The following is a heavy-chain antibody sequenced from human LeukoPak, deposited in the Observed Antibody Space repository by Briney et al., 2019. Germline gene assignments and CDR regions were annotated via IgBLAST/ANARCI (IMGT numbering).Heavy chain of an antibody. D-gene: IGHD6-6*01. J-gene: IGHJ6*02. Sequence: SQTLSLTCAISGDTVSSNTAAWNWIRQSPSRGLEWLGRTYYRSKWNTDYAASVQNRTTINPDTSTNQFSLQLKSATPEDTAVYYCSRQRSTSTHYFGLDVWGQGTTVTVSS. CDR1: GDTVSSNTAA. CDR3: SRQRSTSTHYFGLDV. CDR2: TYYRSKWNT. V-gene: IGHV6-1*01.